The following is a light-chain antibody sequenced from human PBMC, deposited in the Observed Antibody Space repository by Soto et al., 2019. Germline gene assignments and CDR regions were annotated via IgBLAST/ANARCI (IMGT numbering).Light chain of an antibody. CDR3: QQANSFSSLT. Sequence: DIEMTKSPCRVWGSVGERVIIAGRASQGIRSWLAWYQQKSGKAPKLLIYAASSLQSGVPSRFSGSRSVTDFTLTISSLHPEDFATYYCQQANSFSSLTVGGGTKVDSK. J-gene: IGKJ4*01. CDR1: QGIRSW. CDR2: AAS. V-gene: IGKV1-12*02.